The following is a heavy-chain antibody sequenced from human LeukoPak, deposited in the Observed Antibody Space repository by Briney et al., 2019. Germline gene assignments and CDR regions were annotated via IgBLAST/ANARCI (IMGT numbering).Heavy chain of an antibody. J-gene: IGHJ4*02. V-gene: IGHV1-8*02. Sequence: ASVKVSCKASGYTFTGYYMHWVRQAPGQGLEWMGWMNPNSGNTGYAQKFQGRVTMTRNTSISTAYMELSSLRSEDTAVYYCARGRVFAYWGQGTLVTVSS. CDR1: GYTFTGYY. CDR3: ARGRVFAY. CDR2: MNPNSGNT.